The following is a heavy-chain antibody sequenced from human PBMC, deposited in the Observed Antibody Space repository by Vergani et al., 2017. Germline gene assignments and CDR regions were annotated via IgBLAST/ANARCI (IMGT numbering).Heavy chain of an antibody. D-gene: IGHD3-10*01. CDR1: GFTFSSYA. CDR3: ARDLWFGELSTDY. CDR2: ISSNGGST. Sequence: EVQLVESGGGLVQPGGSLRLSCSASGFTFSSYAMHWVRQAPGKGLEYVSAISSNGGSTYYADSVKGRFTISRDNSKNTLYLQMSSLRAEDTAVYYCARDLWFGELSTDYWGQGTLVTVSS. V-gene: IGHV3-64D*06. J-gene: IGHJ4*02.